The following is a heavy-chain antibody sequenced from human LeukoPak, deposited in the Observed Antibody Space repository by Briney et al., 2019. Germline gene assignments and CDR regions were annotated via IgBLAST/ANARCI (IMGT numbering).Heavy chain of an antibody. CDR1: GFTFNNYG. CDR2: ISDDGRRK. J-gene: IGHJ6*02. Sequence: GGSLRLSCAASGFTFNNYGMYWVRQAPDKGLEWVTYISDDGRRKYYADSVQGRFSISRDNSKNTVDLQMNSLRVEDTAVYICARDSRTSDEYSSGVYGMDVWGQGTTVTVSS. CDR3: ARDSRTSDEYSSGVYGMDV. V-gene: IGHV3-30*03. D-gene: IGHD6-19*01.